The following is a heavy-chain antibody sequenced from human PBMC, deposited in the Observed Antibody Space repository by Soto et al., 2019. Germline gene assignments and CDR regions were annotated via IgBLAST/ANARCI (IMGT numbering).Heavy chain of an antibody. CDR1: GGTFSSYA. Sequence: ASVKVSCKASGGTFSSYAISWVRQAPGQGLEWMGGIIPIFGTANYAQKFQGRVTITRDVSTSTAYMELSSLRSEDTAVYYCAASSGSGSYLNGMDVWGQGTTVTVSS. CDR3: AASSGSGSYLNGMDV. CDR2: IIPIFGTA. J-gene: IGHJ6*02. D-gene: IGHD3-10*01. V-gene: IGHV1-69*05.